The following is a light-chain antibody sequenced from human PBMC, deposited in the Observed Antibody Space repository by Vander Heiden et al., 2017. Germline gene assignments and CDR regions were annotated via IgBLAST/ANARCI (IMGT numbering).Light chain of an antibody. CDR2: KVT. CDR1: ESLFYSDGNTY. J-gene: IGKJ4*01. CDR3: LQVPHWLT. Sequence: DVVVTQSRLSLHVTLGQRVSIACRSSESLFYSDGNTYLNWFQQRPGHSPRRLFYKVTSRDSGVPNICSGSGSGTDFTLNIRRVEAEDVVVYYCLQVPHWLTFGEGTKVEIK. V-gene: IGKV2-30*01.